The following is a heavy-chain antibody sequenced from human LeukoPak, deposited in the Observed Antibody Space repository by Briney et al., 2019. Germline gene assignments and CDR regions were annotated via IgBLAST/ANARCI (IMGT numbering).Heavy chain of an antibody. CDR1: GFTFSSYG. CDR3: AHGPSQYYFDY. CDR2: ISGSGGST. J-gene: IGHJ4*02. D-gene: IGHD3/OR15-3a*01. V-gene: IGHV3-23*01. Sequence: PGGSLRLSCAASGFTFSSYGMHWVRQAPGKGLEWVSAISGSGGSTYHADSVKGRFTISRDNSKNTLYLQMNSLRAEDTAVYYCAHGPSQYYFDYWVQGTLVTVSS.